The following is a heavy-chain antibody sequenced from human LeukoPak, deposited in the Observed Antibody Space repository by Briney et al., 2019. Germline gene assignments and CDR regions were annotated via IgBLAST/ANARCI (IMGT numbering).Heavy chain of an antibody. CDR2: IILIFGTA. J-gene: IGHJ6*03. Sequence: ASVKLSCKASGGTFSSYAISWVRQAPGQGLGWMGGIILIFGTANYAQKFQGRVTITTDESTSTAYMELSSLRSEDTAVYYCARGPVDTAMVLYYYYYYMDVWGKGTTVTVSS. CDR3: ARGPVDTAMVLYYYYYYMDV. CDR1: GGTFSSYA. V-gene: IGHV1-69*05. D-gene: IGHD5-18*01.